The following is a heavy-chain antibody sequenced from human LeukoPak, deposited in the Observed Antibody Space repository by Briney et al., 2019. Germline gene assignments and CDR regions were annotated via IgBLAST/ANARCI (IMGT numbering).Heavy chain of an antibody. D-gene: IGHD3-9*01. Sequence: GGSLRLSCVASGLTFNTYSMNWVRQAPGKGLEWVSSISTSSSFIYYADSVKGRFTISRDNAKNTLYLQMNSLRAEDTAVYYCAKSLEPYYDILTGYQWDAFDIWGQGTMVTVSS. CDR2: ISTSSSFI. CDR1: GLTFNTYS. J-gene: IGHJ3*02. CDR3: AKSLEPYYDILTGYQWDAFDI. V-gene: IGHV3-21*04.